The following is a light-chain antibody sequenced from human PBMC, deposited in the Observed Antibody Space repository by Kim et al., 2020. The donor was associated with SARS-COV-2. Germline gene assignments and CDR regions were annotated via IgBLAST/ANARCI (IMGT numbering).Light chain of an antibody. Sequence: SASVGDRVSFTCRASRDISTYLAWFQQKPGKAPKSLIYAASSLHSGVPSRFNGSGSGTDFTLTINNLQPEDLATYYCQQYNGSPYTFAQGTKLEI. V-gene: IGKV1-16*01. CDR3: QQYNGSPYT. J-gene: IGKJ2*01. CDR2: AAS. CDR1: RDISTY.